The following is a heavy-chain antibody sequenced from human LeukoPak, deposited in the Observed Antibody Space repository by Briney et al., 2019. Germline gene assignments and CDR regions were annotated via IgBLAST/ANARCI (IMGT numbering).Heavy chain of an antibody. CDR1: GYTFTGYY. V-gene: IGHV1-2*02. CDR2: INPNSGGT. CDR3: AREGCTNGVCYFGMDY. Sequence: ASVKVSCKASGYTFTGYYMHWVRQARGQGLEWMGWINPNSGGTNYAQKFQGRVTMTRDTSISTAYMELSRLRSDDTAVYYCAREGCTNGVCYFGMDYWGQGTLVTVSS. D-gene: IGHD2-8*01. J-gene: IGHJ4*02.